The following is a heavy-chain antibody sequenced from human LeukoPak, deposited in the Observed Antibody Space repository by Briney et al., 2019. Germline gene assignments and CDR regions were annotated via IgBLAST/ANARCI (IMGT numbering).Heavy chain of an antibody. V-gene: IGHV5-51*01. J-gene: IGHJ4*02. CDR1: GYSFTSYW. CDR3: ARQRRSSGWPNDY. Sequence: GESLKISCKGSGYSFTSYWIAWVRQMPGKGLEWMGIIYPDDSDTRYSPSFQGQVTITADKSISTAYLQWSSLKASDNTMYYCARQRRSSGWPNDYWGQGTLVTVSS. D-gene: IGHD6-19*01. CDR2: IYPDDSDT.